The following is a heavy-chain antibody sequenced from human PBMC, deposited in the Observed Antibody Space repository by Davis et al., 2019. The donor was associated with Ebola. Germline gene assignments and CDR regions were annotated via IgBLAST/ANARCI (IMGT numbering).Heavy chain of an antibody. Sequence: AASVKVSCKASGYTFTSYAMHWVRQAPGQRLEWMGWISAYNGNTNYAQKLQGRVTMTTDTSTSTAYMELRSLRSDDTAVYYCARAGERNWFDPWGQGTLVTVSS. J-gene: IGHJ5*02. CDR2: ISAYNGNT. CDR3: ARAGERNWFDP. D-gene: IGHD1-1*01. CDR1: GYTFTSYA. V-gene: IGHV1-18*01.